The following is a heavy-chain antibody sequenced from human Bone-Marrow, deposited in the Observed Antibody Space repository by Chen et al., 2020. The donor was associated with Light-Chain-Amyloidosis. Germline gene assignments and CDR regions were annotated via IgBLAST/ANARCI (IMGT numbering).Heavy chain of an antibody. CDR3: AKWGPYYYDSSGYYDTDAFDI. V-gene: IGHV3-23*04. J-gene: IGHJ3*02. CDR1: GFTFSSYA. Sequence: EVQLVESGGGLVQPGGSLRLSCAASGFTFSSYAMSWVRQAPGKGLEWVSAMSGRGGSTYYADSVKGRFTISRDNSKNTLYLQMNSLRAEDTAVYYCAKWGPYYYDSSGYYDTDAFDIWGQGTMVTVSS. D-gene: IGHD3-22*01. CDR2: MSGRGGST.